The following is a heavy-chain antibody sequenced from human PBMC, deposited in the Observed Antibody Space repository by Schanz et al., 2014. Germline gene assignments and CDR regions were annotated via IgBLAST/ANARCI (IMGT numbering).Heavy chain of an antibody. CDR1: GFSFSTYW. V-gene: IGHV3-7*02. J-gene: IGHJ3*02. CDR3: ARVALPGYSSPRDAFDI. CDR2: IKRDGSEK. D-gene: IGHD5-18*01. Sequence: EEQLVESGGGLVQPGGSLRLSCAASGFSFSTYWMSWVRQAPGKGLEWVANIKRDGSEKNYLDSVKGRFTISRDNAKNSLCLQMNSLRAEDTAVYYCARVALPGYSSPRDAFDIWGQGTMVTVSS.